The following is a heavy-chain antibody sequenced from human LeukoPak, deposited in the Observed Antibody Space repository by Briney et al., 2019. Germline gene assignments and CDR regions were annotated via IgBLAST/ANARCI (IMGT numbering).Heavy chain of an antibody. J-gene: IGHJ4*02. Sequence: PSETLSLTCTVSGRSFSSCYWSWIRQPRGKALEGIGYIYYSGCTNYNPSLKSRVTISVDTSKNQFSLKLSSVTAADTAVYYCARGWGSAGGNSALPRLLPLYWGQGTLVTVSS. CDR1: GRSFSSCY. CDR3: ARGWGSAGGNSALPRLLPLY. D-gene: IGHD4-23*01. V-gene: IGHV4-59*01. CDR2: IYYSGCT.